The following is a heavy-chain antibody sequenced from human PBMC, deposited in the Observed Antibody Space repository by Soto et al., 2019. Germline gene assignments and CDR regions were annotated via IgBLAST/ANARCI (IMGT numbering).Heavy chain of an antibody. CDR2: IIPIFGTA. V-gene: IGHV1-69*13. CDR3: ARIRRYDYGDYYGMDV. CDR1: GGTFSSYA. J-gene: IGHJ6*02. D-gene: IGHD4-17*01. Sequence: SVKVSCKASGGTFSSYAISWVRQAPGQGLEWMGGIIPIFGTANYAQKFQGRVTITADESTSTAYMELSSLRSEDAAVYYCARIRRYDYGDYYGMDVWGQGTTVTVSS.